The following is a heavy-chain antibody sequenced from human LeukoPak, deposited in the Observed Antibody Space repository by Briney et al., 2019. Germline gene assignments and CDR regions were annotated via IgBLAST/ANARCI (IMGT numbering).Heavy chain of an antibody. CDR2: ISSSSSYI. D-gene: IGHD3-22*01. J-gene: IGHJ4*02. CDR1: GFTFSSHS. V-gene: IGHV3-21*01. CDR3: AKETTYYYDTPIDYFDY. Sequence: GSLRLSCAASGFTFSSHSMNWVRQAPGKGLEWVSSISSSSSYIYYADSVKGRFTISRDNAKNSLYLQMNSLRAEDTAVYYCAKETTYYYDTPIDYFDYWGQGTLVTVSS.